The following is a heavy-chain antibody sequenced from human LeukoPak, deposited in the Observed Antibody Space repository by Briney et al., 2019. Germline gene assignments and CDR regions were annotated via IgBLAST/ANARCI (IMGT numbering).Heavy chain of an antibody. CDR2: INTNTGNP. D-gene: IGHD6-19*01. V-gene: IGHV7-4-1*02. CDR3: ARPGYSSGWYGTYYYYYMDV. J-gene: IGHJ6*03. CDR1: GYTFTSYA. Sequence: ASVKVSCTASGYTFTSYAMNWVRQAPGQGLEWMGWINTNTGNPTYAQGFTGRFVFSLDTSVSTAYLQISSLKAEDTAVYYCARPGYSSGWYGTYYYYYMDVWGKGTTVTVSS.